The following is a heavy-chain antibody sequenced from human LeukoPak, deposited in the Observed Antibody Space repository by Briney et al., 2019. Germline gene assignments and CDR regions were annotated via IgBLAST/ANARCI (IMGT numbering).Heavy chain of an antibody. V-gene: IGHV4-38-2*02. CDR1: GYSISSGHY. CDR2: IYHSGST. D-gene: IGHD3-10*01. CDR3: ARGFGSGSYAAY. J-gene: IGHJ4*02. Sequence: SETLSLTCTVSGYSISSGHYWGWIRQPPGKGLEWIGSIYHSGSTYYNPSLKSRVTISVDTSNNQFFLYLSSVTAADTAVYYCARGFGSGSYAAYWGQGALVTVSS.